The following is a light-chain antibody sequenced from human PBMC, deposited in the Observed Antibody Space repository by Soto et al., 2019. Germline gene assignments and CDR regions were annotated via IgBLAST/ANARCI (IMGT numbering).Light chain of an antibody. CDR3: QKYNSAMWT. J-gene: IGKJ1*01. CDR2: AAS. Sequence: DIQMTQSPSTLSASVGDRVTITCRASQSISSNLTWYQQKPGQAPKLLIYAASSLPSGVPSRFSGSGSGTDFTLTISSLQPEDVGTYYCQKYNSAMWTFGQGTKVDIK. CDR1: QSISSN. V-gene: IGKV1-27*01.